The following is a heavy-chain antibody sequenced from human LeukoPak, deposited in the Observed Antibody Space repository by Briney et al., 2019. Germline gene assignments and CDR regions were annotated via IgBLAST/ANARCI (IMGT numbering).Heavy chain of an antibody. CDR3: ARGSLGQLEWYYYYYYMDV. J-gene: IGHJ6*03. Sequence: ASVKVSCKASGYTFTGYYMHWVRQAPGQGLEWMGWINPNSGGTNYAQKFQGRVTMTRNTSISTAYMELSSLRSEDTAAYYCARGSLGQLEWYYYYYYMDVWGKGTTVTVSS. V-gene: IGHV1-2*02. CDR2: INPNSGGT. D-gene: IGHD6-6*01. CDR1: GYTFTGYY.